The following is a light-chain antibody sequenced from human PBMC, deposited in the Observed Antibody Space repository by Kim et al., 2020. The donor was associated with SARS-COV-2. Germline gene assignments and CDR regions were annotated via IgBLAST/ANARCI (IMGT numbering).Light chain of an antibody. CDR2: QAS. Sequence: ASVGDRVTITCRASQTISSWLAWYQQKPGKAPKLLIDQASSLESGVPSRFSGSGSGTEFTLTISSLQPDDFATYYCQQYNDYSGTFGQGTKVDIK. V-gene: IGKV1-5*03. CDR3: QQYNDYSGT. J-gene: IGKJ2*01. CDR1: QTISSW.